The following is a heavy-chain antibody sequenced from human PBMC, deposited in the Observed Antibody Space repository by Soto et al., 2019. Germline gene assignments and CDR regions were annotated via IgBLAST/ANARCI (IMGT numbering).Heavy chain of an antibody. J-gene: IGHJ4*02. V-gene: IGHV4-34*01. Sequence: PSETLSLTCAVYCGSFSGHYWSWIRQPPGKGLEWIGEINHSGSTNYNPSLKSRVTISVDTSKNQFSLKLSSVTAADTAVYYCARGRVVVVPAAPFDYWGQGTLVTVSS. CDR2: INHSGST. CDR3: ARGRVVVVPAAPFDY. CDR1: CGSFSGHY. D-gene: IGHD2-2*01.